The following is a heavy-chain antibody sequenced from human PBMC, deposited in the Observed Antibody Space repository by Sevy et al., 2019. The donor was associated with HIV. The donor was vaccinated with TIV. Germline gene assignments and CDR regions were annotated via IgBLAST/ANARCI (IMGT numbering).Heavy chain of an antibody. CDR1: GFTFRNFW. Sequence: GGSLRLSCAVSGFTFRNFWMSWVRQAPGKGLEWVANIRQDGSEKYYGDSVRGRLTISRDNAKNSLFLQLNSLRADDTAIYYCGKSYFGSGTSYGMDLWGRGTMVTVSS. J-gene: IGHJ6*02. D-gene: IGHD3-10*01. CDR3: GKSYFGSGTSYGMDL. CDR2: IRQDGSEK. V-gene: IGHV3-7*01.